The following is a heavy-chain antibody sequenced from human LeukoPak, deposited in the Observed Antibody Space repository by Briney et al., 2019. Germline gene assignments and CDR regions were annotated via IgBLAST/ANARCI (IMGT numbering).Heavy chain of an antibody. Sequence: GASVKVSCKASGYTFTSYAMHWVRQAPGQRLEWMGWINADNGNTKYSQKFQGRVTITRDTSASTAYMELSSLRSEDTAVYYCARAGRRITMIVVVITFDYWGQGTLVTVSS. CDR2: INADNGNT. CDR3: ARAGRRITMIVVVITFDY. D-gene: IGHD3-22*01. CDR1: GYTFTSYA. J-gene: IGHJ4*02. V-gene: IGHV1-3*01.